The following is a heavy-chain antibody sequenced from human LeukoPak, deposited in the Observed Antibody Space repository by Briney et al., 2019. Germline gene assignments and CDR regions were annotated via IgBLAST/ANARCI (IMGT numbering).Heavy chain of an antibody. V-gene: IGHV4-39*07. CDR1: GDSVTSESFY. D-gene: IGHD1-14*01. Sequence: SETLSLTCNVSGDSVTSESFYWAWIRQPPGKGPEGIGTIYRSGSAYHKPSLKSRLTISIDTSKNQFSLKLTSVTAADTALYFCARAPHTSPTDYYFDFWGPGTLVTVSS. CDR2: IYRSGSA. J-gene: IGHJ4*02. CDR3: ARAPHTSPTDYYFDF.